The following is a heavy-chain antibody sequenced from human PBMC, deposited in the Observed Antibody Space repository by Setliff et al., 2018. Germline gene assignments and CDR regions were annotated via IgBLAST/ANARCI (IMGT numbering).Heavy chain of an antibody. CDR3: ARAHTWSLPNDNSGYPGWFDP. CDR1: GDSISSRRNY. V-gene: IGHV4-61*09. J-gene: IGHJ5*02. CDR2: IYTSWST. Sequence: SETLSLTCTVSGDSISSRRNYWGWFRQPAGKELEWIGQIYTSWSTNYNPSLKSRVTISLGTSKNHVSLKLSSVTAADTAVYYCARAHTWSLPNDNSGYPGWFDPWGQGTLVTVSS. D-gene: IGHD3-22*01.